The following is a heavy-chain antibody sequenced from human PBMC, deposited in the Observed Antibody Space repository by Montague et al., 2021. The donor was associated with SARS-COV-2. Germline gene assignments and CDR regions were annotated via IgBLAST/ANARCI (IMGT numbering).Heavy chain of an antibody. V-gene: IGHV3-30*04. CDR3: ARTNSGSYYSSFDY. CDR2: ISYDGSNK. CDR1: GFTFSSYA. J-gene: IGHJ4*02. Sequence: SLRLSCAASGFTFSSYAMHWVRQAPGKGLEWVAVISYDGSNKYYADSVKGRFTISRDNSKNTLYLQMNSLRAKDTAVYYCARTNSGSYYSSFDYWGQGTLVTVSS. D-gene: IGHD1-26*01.